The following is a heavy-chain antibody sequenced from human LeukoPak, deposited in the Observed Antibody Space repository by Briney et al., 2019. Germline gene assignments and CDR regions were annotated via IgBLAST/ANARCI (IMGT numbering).Heavy chain of an antibody. D-gene: IGHD5-12*01. CDR3: ARGRGPPPSFLDY. CDR1: GGSISSGGYS. CDR2: IYHSGST. V-gene: IGHV4-30-2*01. Sequence: SETLSLTCAVSGGSISSGGYSWSWIRQPPGKGLEWIGYIYHSGSTNYNPSLKSRVTISVDTSKNQFSLKLSSVTAADTAVYYCARGRGPPPSFLDYWGQGTLVTVSS. J-gene: IGHJ4*02.